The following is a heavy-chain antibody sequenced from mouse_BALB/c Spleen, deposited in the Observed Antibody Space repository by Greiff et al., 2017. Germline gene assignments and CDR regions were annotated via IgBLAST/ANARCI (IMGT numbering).Heavy chain of an antibody. V-gene: IGHV1S41*01. J-gene: IGHJ2*01. CDR3: ARGTTVDYFDD. CDR2: IAPGSGST. D-gene: IGHD1-1*01. Sequence: DLVKPGASVKLSCKASGYTFTSYWINWIKQRPGQGLEWIGRIAPGSGSTYYNEMFKGKATLTVDTSSSTAYIQLSSLSSEDSAVYFCARGTTVDYFDDWGQGTTLTVSS. CDR1: GYTFTSYW.